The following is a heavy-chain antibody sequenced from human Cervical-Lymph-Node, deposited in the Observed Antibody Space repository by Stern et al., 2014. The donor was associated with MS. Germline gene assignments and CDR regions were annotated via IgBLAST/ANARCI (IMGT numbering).Heavy chain of an antibody. Sequence: QVQLGQSGAEVMKPGSSVKVSCKASGGTFANYTISWVRQAPGLGLEWMGTIIPLPGVTTYAQNFQGSVTITSHTTQPTHYMELRSMRSEDTAVYFCARFAGWGQGTLVIVSS. D-gene: IGHD6-13*01. CDR2: IIPLPGVT. J-gene: IGHJ4*02. CDR3: ARFAG. CDR1: GGTFANYT. V-gene: IGHV1-69*09.